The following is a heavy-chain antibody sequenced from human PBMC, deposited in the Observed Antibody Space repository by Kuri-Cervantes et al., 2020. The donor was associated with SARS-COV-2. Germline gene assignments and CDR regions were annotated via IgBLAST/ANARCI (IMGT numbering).Heavy chain of an antibody. CDR1: GFTFSSYA. Sequence: ETLSLTCAASGFTFSSYAMSWVRQAPGKGLEWVSAISGSGGSTYYADSVKGRFTISRDNSKNTLYLQMNSLRAEDTAVYYCARDLGFGELESDYWGQGTLVTVSS. V-gene: IGHV3-23*01. CDR3: ARDLGFGELESDY. D-gene: IGHD3-10*01. CDR2: ISGSGGST. J-gene: IGHJ4*02.